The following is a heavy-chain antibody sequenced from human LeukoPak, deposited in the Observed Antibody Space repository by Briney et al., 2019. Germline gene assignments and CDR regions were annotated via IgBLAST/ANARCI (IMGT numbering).Heavy chain of an antibody. J-gene: IGHJ6*04. CDR2: ISSSSSYI. D-gene: IGHD2-15*01. CDR1: GFTFSSYS. V-gene: IGHV3-21*01. Sequence: PGGSLRLSCAASGFTFSSYSMNWVRQAPGKGLEWVSSISSSSSYIYYADSVKGRFTISRDNAKNSLYLQMNSLRAEDTAVYYCARVGGGVVVVVAATTGTGMDVWGKGTTVTVSS. CDR3: ARVGGGVVVVVAATTGTGMDV.